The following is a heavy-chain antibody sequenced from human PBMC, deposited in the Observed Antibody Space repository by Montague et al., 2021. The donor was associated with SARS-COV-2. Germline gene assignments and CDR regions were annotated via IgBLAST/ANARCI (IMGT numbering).Heavy chain of an antibody. CDR1: GGSISSSSYY. CDR3: ARHYYGSGSYYLGEFDY. V-gene: IGHV4-39*01. CDR2: IYYSGST. J-gene: IGHJ4*02. Sequence: SETLSLTRTVSGGSISSSSYYWGWIRQPPGKGLEWIGSIYYSGSTYYXPSLKSRVTISVDTSKNQLSLKLSSVTAADTAVYYCARHYYGSGSYYLGEFDYWGQGTLVTVSS. D-gene: IGHD3-10*01.